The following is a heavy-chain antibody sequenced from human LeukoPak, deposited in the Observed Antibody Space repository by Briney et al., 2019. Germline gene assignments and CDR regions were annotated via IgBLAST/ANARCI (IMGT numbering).Heavy chain of an antibody. Sequence: SVKVSCKASDYTFTSYGISWVRQAPGQGLEWMGWINPYNGNTNYAQNLQGRVTMTTDTSTSTAYMELRSLRSDDTAVYYCAREVPYDSSRYYQPFDYWGQGTLVPVSS. CDR1: DYTFTSYG. J-gene: IGHJ4*02. D-gene: IGHD3-22*01. V-gene: IGHV1-18*01. CDR2: INPYNGNT. CDR3: AREVPYDSSRYYQPFDY.